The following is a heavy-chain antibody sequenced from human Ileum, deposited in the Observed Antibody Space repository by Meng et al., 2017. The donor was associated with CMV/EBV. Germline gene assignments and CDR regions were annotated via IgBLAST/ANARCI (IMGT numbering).Heavy chain of an antibody. J-gene: IGHJ6*02. D-gene: IGHD3-10*01. CDR1: GFTLSSYS. CDR3: ATSMLRGLSRSYYPMDV. Sequence: GGSLRLSCAASGFTLSSYSMNWVRQAPGKGLEWVSHINGDGSNTSYADSVRGRFTISRDNAKNTLYLQMSSLRVEDTAVYYCATSMLRGLSRSYYPMDVCGQGTTVTVSS. V-gene: IGHV3-74*01. CDR2: INGDGSNT.